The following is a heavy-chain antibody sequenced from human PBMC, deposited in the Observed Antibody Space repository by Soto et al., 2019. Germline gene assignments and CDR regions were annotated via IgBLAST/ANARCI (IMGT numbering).Heavy chain of an antibody. J-gene: IGHJ5*02. Sequence: GASVKVSCKASGYTFTSYYMHWVRQAPGQGLEWMGIINPSGGSTSYAQKFQGRVTMTRDTSTSTVYMELSSLRSEDTAVYYCVRYFPASVRFLEWLPSNWFDPWGQGTLVTVSS. V-gene: IGHV1-46*03. CDR3: VRYFPASVRFLEWLPSNWFDP. CDR2: INPSGGST. CDR1: GYTFTSYY. D-gene: IGHD3-3*01.